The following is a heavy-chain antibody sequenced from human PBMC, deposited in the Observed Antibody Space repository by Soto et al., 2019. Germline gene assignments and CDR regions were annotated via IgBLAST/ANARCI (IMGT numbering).Heavy chain of an antibody. Sequence: QVQLQQWGAGLLKPSETLSLTCAVYGGSFSGYYWSWIRQPPGKGLEWIGEINHSGSTNYNPSLKSRVTISVDTSKNQFSLKLSSVTAADTAVYYCARVKVKVVAATASWFDPWGQGTLVTVSS. V-gene: IGHV4-34*01. CDR3: ARVKVKVVAATASWFDP. D-gene: IGHD2-15*01. CDR2: INHSGST. CDR1: GGSFSGYY. J-gene: IGHJ5*02.